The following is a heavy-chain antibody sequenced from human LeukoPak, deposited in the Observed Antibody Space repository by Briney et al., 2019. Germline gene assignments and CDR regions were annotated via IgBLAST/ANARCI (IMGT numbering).Heavy chain of an antibody. J-gene: IGHJ4*02. CDR3: AKALKNYGDYLPVGY. V-gene: IGHV3-64*01. CDR2: ISSNGGST. CDR1: GFTFSSYA. Sequence: GGSLRLSCAASGFTFSSYAMHWVRQAPGKGLEYVSAISSNGGSTYYANSVKGRFTISRDNSKNTLYLQMGSLRAEDTAVYYCAKALKNYGDYLPVGYWGQGTLVTVSS. D-gene: IGHD4-17*01.